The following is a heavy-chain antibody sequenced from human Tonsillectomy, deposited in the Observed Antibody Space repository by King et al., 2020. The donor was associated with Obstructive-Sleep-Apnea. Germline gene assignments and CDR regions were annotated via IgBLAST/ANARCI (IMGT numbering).Heavy chain of an antibody. V-gene: IGHV4-31*03. CDR1: GGSISSGGYY. J-gene: IGHJ3*02. CDR2: IYYSGST. D-gene: IGHD3-22*01. Sequence: VQLQESDPGLVKPSQTLSLTCTVSGGSISSGGYYWSWIRQHPGKGLEWIGYIYYSGSTYYNPSLKSRVTISVDTSKNQFSLKLSSVTAADTAVYYCARYSSGYSDAFDIWGQGTMVTVSS. CDR3: ARYSSGYSDAFDI.